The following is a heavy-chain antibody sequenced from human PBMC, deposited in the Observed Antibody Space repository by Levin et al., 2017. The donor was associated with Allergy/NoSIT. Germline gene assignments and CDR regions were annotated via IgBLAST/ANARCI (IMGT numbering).Heavy chain of an antibody. Sequence: SVKVSCKASGGTFGSHTVTWVRQAPGQGLEWIGRVTPSIGNQNYILKFKDRLSITADGSKSATTVYLQMSRLTSEDTAVYYCARDRGRSGWRAGAYDIWGPGTLVIVSS. CDR3: ARDRGRSGWRAGAYDI. D-gene: IGHD3-10*01. CDR2: VTPSIGNQ. J-gene: IGHJ3*02. V-gene: IGHV1-69*08. CDR1: GGTFGSHT.